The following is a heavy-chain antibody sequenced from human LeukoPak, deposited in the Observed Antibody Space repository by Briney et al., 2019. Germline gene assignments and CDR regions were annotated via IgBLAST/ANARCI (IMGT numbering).Heavy chain of an antibody. D-gene: IGHD3-22*01. CDR2: IYYSGST. CDR1: GGSISSYY. CDR3: ARGIGYYDSSGYYDY. Sequence: PLETLSLTCTVSGGSISSYYWSWIRQPPGKGLEWIGYIYYSGSTNYNPSLKSRVTISVDTSKNQFSLKLSSVTAADTAVYYCARGIGYYDSSGYYDYWGQGTLVTVSS. V-gene: IGHV4-59*01. J-gene: IGHJ4*02.